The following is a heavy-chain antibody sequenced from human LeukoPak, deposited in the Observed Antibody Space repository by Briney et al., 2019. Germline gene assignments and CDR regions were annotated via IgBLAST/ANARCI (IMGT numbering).Heavy chain of an antibody. D-gene: IGHD3-22*01. CDR2: INPDVGST. J-gene: IGHJ4*02. V-gene: IGHV1-46*01. Sequence: ASVKVSCKASGYTFTSYYIYWVRQAPGQGLEWMGIINPDVGSTTYAQKFQGRVTMTRDTSTTTVYMKLSSPRSEDTAVYYCARGGDYYDSSGYHYAAAHWGQGTLVTVSS. CDR1: GYTFTSYY. CDR3: ARGGDYYDSSGYHYAAAH.